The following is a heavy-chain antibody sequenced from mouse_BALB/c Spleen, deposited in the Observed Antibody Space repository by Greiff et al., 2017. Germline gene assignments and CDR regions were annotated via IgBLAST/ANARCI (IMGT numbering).Heavy chain of an antibody. CDR1: GFTFSDYY. CDR3: ARDRGLRAMDY. Sequence: EVQVVESGGGLVKPGGSLKLSCAASGFTFSDYYMYWVRQTPEKRLEWVATISDGGSYTYYPDSVKGRFTISRDNAKNNLYLQMSSLKSEDTAMYYCARDRGLRAMDYWGQGTSVTVSS. V-gene: IGHV5-4*02. D-gene: IGHD3-1*01. J-gene: IGHJ4*01. CDR2: ISDGGSYT.